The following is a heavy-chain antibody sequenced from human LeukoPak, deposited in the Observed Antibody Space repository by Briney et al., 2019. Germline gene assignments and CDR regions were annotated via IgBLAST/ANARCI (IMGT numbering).Heavy chain of an antibody. Sequence: GASVKVSCKASGYTFTGYYIHWLRQAPGQGLEWMGFINPNSGGTNYAQKFQGRVTMTRDTSTSTVYMELSSLRSEDTAVYYCASVLYCGADCYSGRYFFDYWGQGTLVTVSS. CDR2: INPNSGGT. J-gene: IGHJ4*02. CDR1: GYTFTGYY. D-gene: IGHD2-21*02. CDR3: ASVLYCGADCYSGRYFFDY. V-gene: IGHV1-46*01.